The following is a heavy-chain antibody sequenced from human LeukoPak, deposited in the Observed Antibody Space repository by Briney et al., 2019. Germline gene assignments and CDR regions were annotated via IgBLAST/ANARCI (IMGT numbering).Heavy chain of an antibody. J-gene: IGHJ4*02. V-gene: IGHV3-48*01. Sequence: PGGSLRLSCAASGFTFSSYSMNWVRQAPGKGLEWVSYISSSSSTLYYADSVKGRFTISRDNAKNSLYLQMNSLRAEDTAVYYCAGDGYYYGSGSYYKVDFDFWGQGTLVTVSS. CDR2: ISSSSSTL. CDR3: AGDGYYYGSGSYYKVDFDF. D-gene: IGHD3-10*01. CDR1: GFTFSSYS.